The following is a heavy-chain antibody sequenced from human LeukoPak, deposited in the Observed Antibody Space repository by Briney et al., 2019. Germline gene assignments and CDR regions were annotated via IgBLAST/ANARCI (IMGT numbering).Heavy chain of an antibody. CDR3: ARRGGSGRSFDY. Sequence: PSETLSLTCTVSGASVRSGGYYWSWLRQPPGKGLAWIGYIYYSGSTNYNPSRKSRVTISVDTSKNQFSLKVSSVTAADTAVYYCARRGGSGRSFDYWGQGTLVTVSS. D-gene: IGHD3-10*01. V-gene: IGHV4-61*08. J-gene: IGHJ4*02. CDR1: GASVRSGGYY. CDR2: IYYSGST.